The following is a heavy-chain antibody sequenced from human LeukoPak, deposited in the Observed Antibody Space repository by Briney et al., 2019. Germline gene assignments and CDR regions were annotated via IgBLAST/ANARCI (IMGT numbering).Heavy chain of an antibody. J-gene: IGHJ3*02. CDR2: IYPGDSDT. CDR1: GYSFTSYW. CDR3: ARHFEYYDSSGYYTYHDAFDI. V-gene: IGHV5-51*01. D-gene: IGHD3-22*01. Sequence: PGESLKISCKGSGYSFTSYWIGWVRQMPGKGLEWMGIIYPGDSDTRYSPSFQGQVTISADKSISTAYLQWSSLKASDTAMYYCARHFEYYDSSGYYTYHDAFDIWGQGTMVTVSS.